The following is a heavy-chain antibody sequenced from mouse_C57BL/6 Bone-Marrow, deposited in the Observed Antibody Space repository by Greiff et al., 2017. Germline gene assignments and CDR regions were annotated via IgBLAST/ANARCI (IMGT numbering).Heavy chain of an antibody. V-gene: IGHV1-81*01. J-gene: IGHJ1*03. Sequence: QVHVKQSGAELARPGASVKLSCKASGYTFTSYGISWVKQRTGQGLEWIGEIYPRSGNTYYNEKFKGKATLTADKSSSTAYMELRSLTSEDSAVYFCEHYYGSSSWYCDVWGTGTTVTVSS. CDR1: GYTFTSYG. D-gene: IGHD1-1*01. CDR3: EHYYGSSSWYCDV. CDR2: IYPRSGNT.